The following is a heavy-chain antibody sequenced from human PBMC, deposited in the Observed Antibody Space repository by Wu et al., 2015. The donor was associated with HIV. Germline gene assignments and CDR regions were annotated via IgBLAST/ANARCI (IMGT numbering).Heavy chain of an antibody. V-gene: IGHV1-69*13. CDR3: ARLVGEXAAGGGGMMSFDI. CDR2: IIPIFGTA. Sequence: QVQLVQSGAEVKKPGASVKVSCKASGYTFTSYGISWVRQAPGQGLEWMGRIIPIFGTANYAQKFQGRVTITADESTSTAYMELSSLRSEDTAVYYCARLVGEXAAGGGGMMSFDIVGPRDNGHRSL. CDR1: GYTFTSYG. D-gene: IGHD6-13*01. J-gene: IGHJ3*02.